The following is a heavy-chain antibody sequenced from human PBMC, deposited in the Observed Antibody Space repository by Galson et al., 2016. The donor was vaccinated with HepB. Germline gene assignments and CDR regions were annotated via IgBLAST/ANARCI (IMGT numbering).Heavy chain of an antibody. CDR2: ISHDDISK. V-gene: IGHV3-30-3*01. J-gene: IGHJ3*02. CDR1: GITLRNFI. Sequence: SLRLSCAASGITLRNFIIHWVRQPPGKGLGWVAAISHDDISKYYTDSVKGRFTISRDNSGNTVDLQMNSLRAEDTAVYYRARAAHSSGYCDVFDIWGQGTKVTVSS. CDR3: ARAAHSSGYCDVFDI. D-gene: IGHD3-22*01.